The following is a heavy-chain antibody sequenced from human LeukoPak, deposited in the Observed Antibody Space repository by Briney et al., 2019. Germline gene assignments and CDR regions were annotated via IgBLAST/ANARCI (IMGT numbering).Heavy chain of an antibody. D-gene: IGHD6-13*01. CDR2: IRYDGSNK. V-gene: IGHV3-30*02. CDR1: GFTFSSYA. Sequence: GGSLRLSCAASGFTFSSYAMSWVRQAPGKGLEWVAFIRYDGSNKYYADSVKGRFTISRDNSKNTLYLQMNSLRAEDTAVYYCAKDSSIAAAGTLDYWGQGTLVTVSS. CDR3: AKDSSIAAAGTLDY. J-gene: IGHJ4*02.